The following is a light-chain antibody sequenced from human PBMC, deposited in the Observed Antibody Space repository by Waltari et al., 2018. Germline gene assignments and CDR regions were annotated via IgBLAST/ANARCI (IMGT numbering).Light chain of an antibody. CDR1: QGITSH. CDR2: AAS. J-gene: IGKJ2*01. V-gene: IGKV1-9*01. Sequence: DIQFTQSPSFLSASVGDRVTITCRASQGITSHLAWYQQKSGRAPNFLIYAASTLRRGVPSRFSGSGSGTVFTLTINDLQPEDFATYYCQQLNSYLYSFGQGTEVVMK. CDR3: QQLNSYLYS.